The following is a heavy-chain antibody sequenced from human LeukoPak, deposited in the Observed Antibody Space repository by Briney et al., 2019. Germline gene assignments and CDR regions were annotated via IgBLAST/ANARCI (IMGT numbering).Heavy chain of an antibody. CDR2: ISGSGTNK. CDR1: GFTFSDYY. V-gene: IGHV3-11*01. CDR3: AREPQRSVGQGVIIVPDY. Sequence: KPGGSLRLSCAASGFTFSDYYMSWIRQVPGKGLEWLSYISGSGTNKYYADSVKGRFTISRDNAKNSLFLQMNSLRAEDTAVYYCAREPQRSVGQGVIIVPDYWGQGTLVTVSS. D-gene: IGHD3-10*01. J-gene: IGHJ4*02.